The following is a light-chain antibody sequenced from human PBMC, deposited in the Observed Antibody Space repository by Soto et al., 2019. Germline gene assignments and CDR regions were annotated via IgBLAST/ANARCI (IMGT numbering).Light chain of an antibody. CDR2: LNSDGSH. V-gene: IGLV4-69*01. J-gene: IGLJ2*01. Sequence: QTVVTQSPSASASLGASVKLTCTLSSGHSSYAIAWHQQQPEKGPRYLMKLNSDGSHSKGDGIPDRFSGSSSGAERYLTISSLQSEGEADYYCQTWGSGTVVFGGGTKLTVL. CDR3: QTWGSGTVV. CDR1: SGHSSYA.